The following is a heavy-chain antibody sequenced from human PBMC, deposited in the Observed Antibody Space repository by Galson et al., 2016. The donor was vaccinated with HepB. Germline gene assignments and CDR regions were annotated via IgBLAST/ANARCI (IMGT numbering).Heavy chain of an antibody. CDR2: ISPTGDTI. V-gene: IGHV3-11*01. J-gene: IGHJ4*02. CDR3: VKFLVPNY. CDR1: GFTLRDYY. Sequence: SLRLSCAASGFTLRDYYMTWIRQAPGKGLEWLAYISPTGDTIYYADSVKGRFIVSRDNAKNSLYLQRNSLRGDDTAMYYCVKFLVPNYWGQGTLVSVSS. D-gene: IGHD3-3*01.